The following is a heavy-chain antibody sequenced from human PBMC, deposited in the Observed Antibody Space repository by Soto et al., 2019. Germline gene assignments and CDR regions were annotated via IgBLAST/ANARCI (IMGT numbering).Heavy chain of an antibody. CDR1: GFTFSSYE. Sequence: PGGSLRLSCAASGFTFSSYEINWVRQAPGKGLEWVSYISSSGSTIYYADSVKGRFTISRDNAKNSLYLQMNSLRAEDTAVYYCAREVEYNWKPPLFDPWGQGTLVTVSS. V-gene: IGHV3-48*03. D-gene: IGHD1-20*01. CDR2: ISSSGSTI. CDR3: AREVEYNWKPPLFDP. J-gene: IGHJ5*02.